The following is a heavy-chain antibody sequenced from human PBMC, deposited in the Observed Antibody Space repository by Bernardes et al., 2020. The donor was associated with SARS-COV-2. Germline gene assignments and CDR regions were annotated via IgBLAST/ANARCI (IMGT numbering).Heavy chain of an antibody. D-gene: IGHD3-22*01. CDR1: GFTVSSNY. CDR2: IYSGGST. Sequence: GGSLRLSCAASGFTVSSNYMSWVRQAPGKGLEWVSVIYSGGSTYYADSVKGRFTISRDNSKNTLYLQMNSLRAEDTAVYYCARANSGYYFDYAFDIWGQGTMVTVSS. CDR3: ARANSGYYFDYAFDI. J-gene: IGHJ3*02. V-gene: IGHV3-66*01.